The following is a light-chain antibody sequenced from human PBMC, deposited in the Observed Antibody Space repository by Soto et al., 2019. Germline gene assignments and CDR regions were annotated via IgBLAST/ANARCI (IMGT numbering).Light chain of an antibody. CDR3: GQFVSAPPRT. CDR1: QSVTINY. Sequence: EIVLTQSPGTLSLSPGERATLSCRASQSVTINYLAWYQQKPGQAPRLLVYGASTRATGIPDRFSGSGSGTDFTLTINRLEPEDFAVYYCGQFVSAPPRTFGQGTKVEIK. V-gene: IGKV3-20*01. CDR2: GAS. J-gene: IGKJ1*01.